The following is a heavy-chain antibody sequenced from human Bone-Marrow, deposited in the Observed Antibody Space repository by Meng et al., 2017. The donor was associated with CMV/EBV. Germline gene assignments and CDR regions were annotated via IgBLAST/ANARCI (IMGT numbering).Heavy chain of an antibody. CDR3: ARDRELGY. CDR1: HCSIRIYF. J-gene: IGHJ4*02. Sequence: QVQLQESGPGLVKPSETLSLTCSVSHCSIRIYFWNWIRQSPGKGLXWIGHIYDGGSTNYNPSLESRVTISVDTSKNQFSLKLSSVTAADTAVYYCARDRELGYWGQGTLVTVAS. D-gene: IGHD7-27*01. CDR2: IYDGGST. V-gene: IGHV4-59*01.